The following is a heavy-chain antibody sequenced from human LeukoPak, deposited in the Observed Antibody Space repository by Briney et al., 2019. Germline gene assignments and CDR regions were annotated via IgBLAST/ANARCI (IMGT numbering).Heavy chain of an antibody. V-gene: IGHV4-61*02. CDR2: IYTSGST. Sequence: SETLSLTCTVSGGSISSGGYYWSWIRQPAGKGLEWIGRIYTSGSTNYNPSLKSRVTMSVDTSKNQFSLKLSSVTAADTAVYYCARGNPRGYHAYSSSPPRWYFDLWGRGTLVTVSS. CDR1: GGSISSGGYY. CDR3: ARGNPRGYHAYSSSPPRWYFDL. D-gene: IGHD6-6*01. J-gene: IGHJ2*01.